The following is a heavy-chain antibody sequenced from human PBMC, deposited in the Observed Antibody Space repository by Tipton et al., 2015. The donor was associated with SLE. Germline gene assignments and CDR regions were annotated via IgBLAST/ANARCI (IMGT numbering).Heavy chain of an antibody. D-gene: IGHD3-10*01. J-gene: IGHJ6*02. CDR2: VCNSGST. V-gene: IGHV4-59*08. CDR1: GASVGTYC. Sequence: TLSLTCIVSGASVGTYCWNWLRQSPGKGLEWIGCVCNSGSTNYSPSLESRATISVDTSKHQFSRELTSVTAADTAVYFCARQRLRLLSPLDAWGQGTTVLVSS. CDR3: ARQRLRLLSPLDA.